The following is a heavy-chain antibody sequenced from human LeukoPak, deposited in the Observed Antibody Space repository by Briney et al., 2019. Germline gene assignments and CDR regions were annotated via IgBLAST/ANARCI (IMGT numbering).Heavy chain of an antibody. D-gene: IGHD1-26*01. CDR1: GGSISSGGYY. CDR3: GTGMGATLYYFDY. CDR2: IYHSGST. J-gene: IGHJ4*02. V-gene: IGHV4-30-2*01. Sequence: SETLSLTCTVSGGSISSGGYYWSWIRQPPGKGLEWIGYIYHSGSTYYNPSLKSRVTISVDRSKNQFSLKLSSVTAADTAVYYCGTGMGATLYYFDYWGQETLVTVSS.